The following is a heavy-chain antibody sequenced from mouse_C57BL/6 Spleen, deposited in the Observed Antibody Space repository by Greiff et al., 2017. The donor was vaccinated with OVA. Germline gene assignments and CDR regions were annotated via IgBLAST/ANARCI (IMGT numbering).Heavy chain of an antibody. V-gene: IGHV1-42*01. D-gene: IGHD2-5*01. CDR2: INPSTGGT. CDR3: ARTYYSNSWFAY. CDR1: GYSFTGYY. J-gene: IGHJ3*01. Sequence: VHVKQSGPELVKPGASVKISCKASGYSFTGYYMNWVKQSPEKSLEWIGEINPSTGGTTYNQKFKAKATLTVDKSSSTAYMQLKSLTSEDSAVYYCARTYYSNSWFAYWGQGTLVTVSA.